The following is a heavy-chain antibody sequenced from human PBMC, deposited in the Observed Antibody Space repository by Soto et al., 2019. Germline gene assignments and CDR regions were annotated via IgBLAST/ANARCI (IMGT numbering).Heavy chain of an antibody. CDR1: GYTFTSYG. CDR2: ISAYNGNT. Sequence: ASVKVSCKASGYTFTSYGISWVRQAPGQGLEWMGWISAYNGNTNYAQKLQGRVTMTTDTSTSTAYMELRSLRSDDTAVYYCARDWAKYSSSWYGYWFDPWGQGTLVTVS. V-gene: IGHV1-18*01. CDR3: ARDWAKYSSSWYGYWFDP. D-gene: IGHD6-13*01. J-gene: IGHJ5*02.